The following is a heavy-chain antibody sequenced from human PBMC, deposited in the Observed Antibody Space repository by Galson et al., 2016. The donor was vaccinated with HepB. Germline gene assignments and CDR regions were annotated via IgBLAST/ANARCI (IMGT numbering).Heavy chain of an antibody. J-gene: IGHJ4*02. CDR2: INPNSGGT. CDR1: GYTFTGYY. Sequence: SVKVSCKASGYTFTGYYLHWVRQAPGQGLEWMVWINPNSGGTHYAQKFQGRVIMTRDTSISTVYMELRRLRSDDTAVYFCARVGGYYLYHFDYWGQGNLVTVSS. CDR3: ARVGGYYLYHFDY. V-gene: IGHV1-2*02. D-gene: IGHD3-22*01.